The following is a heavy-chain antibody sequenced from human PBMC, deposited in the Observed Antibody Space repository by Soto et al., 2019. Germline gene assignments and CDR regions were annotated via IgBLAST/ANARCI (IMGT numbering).Heavy chain of an antibody. D-gene: IGHD3-22*01. CDR3: ARTYDSNGYANEFDS. CDR1: GRSITSYY. V-gene: IGHV4-59*12. Sequence: QVVLQESGPGLVKPSETLSLTCSVSGRSITSYYWSWVRQPPGKGLEWIGYIYDNGITSQNPSLKSRVMMSADTSQTQFSLKLTSVTGADTAVYYCARTYDSNGYANEFDSWGQGILVTVTS. J-gene: IGHJ4*02. CDR2: IYDNGIT.